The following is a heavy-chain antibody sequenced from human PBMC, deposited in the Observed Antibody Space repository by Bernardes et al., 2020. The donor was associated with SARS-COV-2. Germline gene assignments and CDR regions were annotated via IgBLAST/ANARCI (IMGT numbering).Heavy chain of an antibody. J-gene: IGHJ4*02. V-gene: IGHV1-2*02. CDR1: GYTFTGHY. D-gene: IGHD1-1*01. CDR2: INPKSGCT. CDR3: AREESLDYWGQGTSTTPLYYFDY. Sequence: ASVKVSCKASGYTFTGHYMHWVRQAPGQGLEWMGWINPKSGCTNYAQKFQGRVTLTRDTSISTAYMELSRLRSDDTAVYYCAREESLDYWGQGTSTTPLYYFDYWGQGTLVTVSS.